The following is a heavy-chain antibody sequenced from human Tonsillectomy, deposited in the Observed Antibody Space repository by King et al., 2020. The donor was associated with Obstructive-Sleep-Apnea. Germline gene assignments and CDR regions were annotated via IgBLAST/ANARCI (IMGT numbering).Heavy chain of an antibody. CDR1: GGSISSGGYY. J-gene: IGHJ6*02. CDR2: IYYSGST. Sequence: QLQESGPGLVKPSQTLSLTCTVSGGSISSGGYYWSWIRQHPGKGLEWIGYIYYSGSTYYNPSLKSRVTISVDTSKNQFSLKLSSVTAADTAVYYCARDYNCSGGSCYRPSNYYYYGMDVWGQGTTVTVSS. V-gene: IGHV4-31*03. CDR3: ARDYNCSGGSCYRPSNYYYYGMDV. D-gene: IGHD2-15*01.